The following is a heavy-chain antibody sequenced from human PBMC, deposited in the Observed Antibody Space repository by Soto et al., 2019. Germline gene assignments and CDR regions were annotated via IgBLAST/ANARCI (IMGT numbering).Heavy chain of an antibody. CDR1: GSGFISSG. CDR2: IVVASGQT. D-gene: IGHD2-15*01. J-gene: IGHJ6*02. Sequence: PSVKVSCKASGSGFISSGIQCVRQAHGQRLEWIGWIVVASGQTNYAQNFRGRVAITRDTSTATAYIELTGLTSEDTAVYFCSADRPDIGVGWWVWGQGTTVTVSS. CDR3: SADRPDIGVGWWV. V-gene: IGHV1-58*02.